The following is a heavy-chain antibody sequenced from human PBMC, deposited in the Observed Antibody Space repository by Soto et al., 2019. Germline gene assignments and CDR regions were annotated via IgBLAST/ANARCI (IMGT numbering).Heavy chain of an antibody. V-gene: IGHV3-21*01. CDR3: AREETAWPLAYGLDV. J-gene: IGHJ6*02. Sequence: PGGSLRLSCAASGFSLSAYSMNWVRQAPGKGLEWLSSITSRSDIYYADSVRGRFNISRDNAKNSVSLQMNSLRAEDTAVYYCAREETAWPLAYGLDVWGQGTTVTVSS. CDR2: ITSRSDI. CDR1: GFSLSAYS.